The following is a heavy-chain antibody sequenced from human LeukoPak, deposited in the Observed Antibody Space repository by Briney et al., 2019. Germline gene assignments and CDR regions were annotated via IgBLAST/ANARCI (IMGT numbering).Heavy chain of an antibody. CDR3: ARSPEPYSSLTGWFDP. D-gene: IGHD6-6*01. V-gene: IGHV3-7*01. J-gene: IGHJ5*02. Sequence: GGSLRLSCAASGFTFSSYWMSWVRQAPGKGLEWVANIKQDGSEKYYVDSVKGRFTISRDNAKNSLYLQMNSLRAEDTAVYYCARSPEPYSSLTGWFDPWGQGTLVTVSS. CDR1: GFTFSSYW. CDR2: IKQDGSEK.